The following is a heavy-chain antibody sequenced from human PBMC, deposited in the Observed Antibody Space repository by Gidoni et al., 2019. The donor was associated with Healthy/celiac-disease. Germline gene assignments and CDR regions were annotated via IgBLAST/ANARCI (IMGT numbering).Heavy chain of an antibody. D-gene: IGHD4-17*01. CDR1: GYTFTGYY. V-gene: IGHV1-2*02. J-gene: IGHJ4*02. CDR3: AREGGYDYGDYDFDY. CDR2: INPNSGGT. Sequence: QVQLVQSGAEVKKPGASVKVSCKASGYTFTGYYMHWVRQAPGQGLEWMGWINPNSGGTNYAQKFQGRVTMTRDTSISTAYMELSRLRSDDTAVYYCAREGGYDYGDYDFDYWGQGTLVTVSS.